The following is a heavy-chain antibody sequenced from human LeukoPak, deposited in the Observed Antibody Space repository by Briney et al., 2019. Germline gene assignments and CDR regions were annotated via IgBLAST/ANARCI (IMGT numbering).Heavy chain of an antibody. CDR2: IYPGDSDT. Sequence: GESLKISCKGSGYRFTTYWIGWVRQMPGKGLEWMVVIYPGDSDTRYGPSFEGQVTISADKSISTAYLEWSSLQASDTAMYYCARHGPTSTIKSGDYWGQGTLVTVSS. V-gene: IGHV5-51*01. CDR1: GYRFTTYW. CDR3: ARHGPTSTIKSGDY. J-gene: IGHJ4*02. D-gene: IGHD5/OR15-5a*01.